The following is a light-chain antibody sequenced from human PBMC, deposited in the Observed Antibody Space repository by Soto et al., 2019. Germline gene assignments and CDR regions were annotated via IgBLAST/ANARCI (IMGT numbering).Light chain of an antibody. Sequence: EIVTTQSPATRSVSPGERASLSCMASQSVSSYLAWYQQKPGQAPRLLIYGASTRATGIPARFSGSGSGTEFTLTISSLQSEDFAVYYCQQYNNWPQTFGQGTKVDI. V-gene: IGKV3-15*01. CDR1: QSVSSY. CDR3: QQYNNWPQT. J-gene: IGKJ1*01. CDR2: GAS.